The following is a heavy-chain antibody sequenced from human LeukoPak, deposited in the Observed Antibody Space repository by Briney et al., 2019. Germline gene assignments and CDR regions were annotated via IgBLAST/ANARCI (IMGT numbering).Heavy chain of an antibody. Sequence: PSETLSLTCTVSGGSISSHYWSWIRQPPGKGLEWIGYIYYSGSTNYNPSLKSRVTISVDTSKNQFSLKLSSVTAADTAVYYCARFENYYDSSGYYNWFDPWGQGTLVTVSS. D-gene: IGHD3-22*01. CDR3: ARFENYYDSSGYYNWFDP. CDR2: IYYSGST. CDR1: GGSISSHY. J-gene: IGHJ5*02. V-gene: IGHV4-59*11.